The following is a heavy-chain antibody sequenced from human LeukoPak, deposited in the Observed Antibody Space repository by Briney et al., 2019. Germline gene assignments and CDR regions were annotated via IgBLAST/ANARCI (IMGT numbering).Heavy chain of an antibody. Sequence: GGSLRLSCAASGFTFSRYWMHWVRQAPGKGLVWVSSLSNSPGSTYYANSVKGRFTISRDNSKNTLFLQMNSLGGEDTAVYYCAKGRWGLTINNFDIWGQGRMVTVSS. V-gene: IGHV3-23*01. D-gene: IGHD3-9*01. CDR1: GFTFSRYW. CDR3: AKGRWGLTINNFDI. CDR2: LSNSPGST. J-gene: IGHJ3*02.